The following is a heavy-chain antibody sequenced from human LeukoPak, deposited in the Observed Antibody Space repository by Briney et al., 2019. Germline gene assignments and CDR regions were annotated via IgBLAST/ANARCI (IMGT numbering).Heavy chain of an antibody. CDR1: GFLFSNYA. V-gene: IGHV3-23*01. Sequence: PGGSLRLSCSASGFLFSNYAMSWVRQAPGKGLEWISALSGSGRTTYYADFVKGRFTISRDNSGNTLYLQMNSLTVEDTALYYCAKNRGIGSADWFDPWGQGTLVTVSS. CDR3: AKNRGIGSADWFDP. D-gene: IGHD2-2*01. J-gene: IGHJ5*02. CDR2: LSGSGRTT.